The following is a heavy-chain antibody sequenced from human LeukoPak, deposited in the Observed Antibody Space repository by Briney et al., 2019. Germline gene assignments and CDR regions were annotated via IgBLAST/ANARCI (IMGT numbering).Heavy chain of an antibody. CDR3: ARGWELLRAFDY. V-gene: IGHV4-61*02. CDR2: IYTSGST. J-gene: IGHJ4*02. Sequence: SETLSLTCTVSGVSISSGSYYWSCIRPPAGKGLELIGRIYTSGSTNYSPSLKSRVTISVDTSKNQFSLKLSSVTAADTALYYCARGWELLRAFDYWGQGTPVTVSS. CDR1: GVSISSGSYY. D-gene: IGHD1-26*01.